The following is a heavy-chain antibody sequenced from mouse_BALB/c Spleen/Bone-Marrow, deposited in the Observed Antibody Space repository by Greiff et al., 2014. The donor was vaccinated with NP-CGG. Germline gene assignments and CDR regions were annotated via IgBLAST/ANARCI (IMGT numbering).Heavy chain of an antibody. Sequence: EVMLVESGGGLVKPGGSLKLSCAASGFTFSDYYMYWVRQTPEKRLEWVATISDGGSYTYYPGSVKGRFTISRDNAKNNLYLQMSSLKSEDTAMYYCARSGERYGAMDYWGQGTSVTVFS. CDR2: ISDGGSYT. CDR1: GFTFSDYY. V-gene: IGHV5-4*02. CDR3: ARSGERYGAMDY. D-gene: IGHD1-1*02. J-gene: IGHJ4*01.